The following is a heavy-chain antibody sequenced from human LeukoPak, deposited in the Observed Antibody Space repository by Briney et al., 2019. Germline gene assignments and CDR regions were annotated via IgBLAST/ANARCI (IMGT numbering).Heavy chain of an antibody. Sequence: SETLSLTCTVSGGSISDYYWSWIRQPAGKGLEWIGRIYMSRSSNYNPSLRGRVSMSVDTSKNQFSLKLSSVTAADTAVYYCARQRTSVTSPFDYWGQGTLVTVSS. J-gene: IGHJ4*02. CDR3: ARQRTSVTSPFDY. V-gene: IGHV4-4*07. CDR1: GGSISDYY. CDR2: IYMSRSS. D-gene: IGHD4-17*01.